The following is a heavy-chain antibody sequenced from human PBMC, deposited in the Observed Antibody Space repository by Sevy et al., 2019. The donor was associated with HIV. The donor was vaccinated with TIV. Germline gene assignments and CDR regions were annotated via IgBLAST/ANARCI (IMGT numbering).Heavy chain of an antibody. CDR3: ARDDGGTRFGEFSVFYYGMDV. J-gene: IGHJ6*02. V-gene: IGHV3-48*02. CDR2: ISSSSSTI. CDR1: GFTFSTYS. Sequence: GGSLRLSCAASGFTFSTYSMSWVRQAPGTGLEWVSYISSSSSTIYYGDSVKGRFTISRDNAKSSLYLQMNSLRDEDTAVYYCARDDGGTRFGEFSVFYYGMDVWGQGTTVTVSS. D-gene: IGHD3-10*01.